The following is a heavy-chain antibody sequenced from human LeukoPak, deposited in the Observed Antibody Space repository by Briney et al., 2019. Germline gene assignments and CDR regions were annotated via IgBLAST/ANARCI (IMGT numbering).Heavy chain of an antibody. CDR1: GSSISTSHY. D-gene: IGHD2-2*01. CDR2: ISHSGST. V-gene: IGHV4-39*01. Sequence: SETLSLTCTTSGSSISTSHYWGWIRQAPGKALEWIGSISHSGSTYYNPSLKSRISISVDTSKNQFSLQLSSVTAADTAVYYCARQSCSSTSCYFSFGGAYEYWGQGTLVTVSS. CDR3: ARQSCSSTSCYFSFGGAYEY. J-gene: IGHJ4*02.